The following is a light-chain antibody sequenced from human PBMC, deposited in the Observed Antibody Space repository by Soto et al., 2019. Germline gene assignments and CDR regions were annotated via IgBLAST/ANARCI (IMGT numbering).Light chain of an antibody. J-gene: IGLJ1*01. V-gene: IGLV2-14*01. CDR1: SSDVGGYNY. Sequence: QSALTQPASVSGSPGQSITISCTGTSSDVGGYNYVSWYQQHPGKAPKLMIYDVTNPPSGVSNRISGSKSGNTASLTISGVQDEDESDCYCCSYTSSTYVFGTGTKLTVL. CDR2: DVT. CDR3: CSYTSSTYV.